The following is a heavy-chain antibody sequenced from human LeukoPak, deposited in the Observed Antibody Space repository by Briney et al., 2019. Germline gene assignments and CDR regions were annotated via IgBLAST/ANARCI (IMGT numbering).Heavy chain of an antibody. CDR2: INPNSGGT. V-gene: IGHV1-2*06. D-gene: IGHD3-10*01. Sequence: ASVKVSCKASGYTFTGYYMHWVRQAPGQGLEWMGRINPNSGGTNYAQKFQGRVTMTRDTSISTAYMELSRLRSDDTAMYYCASPMVRGGRGAFDIWGQGTMVTVSS. CDR1: GYTFTGYY. CDR3: ASPMVRGGRGAFDI. J-gene: IGHJ3*02.